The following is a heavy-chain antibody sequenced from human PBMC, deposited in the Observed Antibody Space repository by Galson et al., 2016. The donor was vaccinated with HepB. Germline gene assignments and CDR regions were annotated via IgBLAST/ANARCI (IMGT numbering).Heavy chain of an antibody. CDR1: GFTFSGYN. V-gene: IGHV3-48*02. D-gene: IGHD1-14*01. Sequence: SLRLSCAASGFTFSGYNMDWVRQAPGKGLEWVSYISSGSSAIYYADSVKGRFTISRDNAKNSLYLQMNSLRDGDTAIYFCARDGNHGYDMDYWGQGTLVTVSS. J-gene: IGHJ4*02. CDR2: ISSGSSAI. CDR3: ARDGNHGYDMDY.